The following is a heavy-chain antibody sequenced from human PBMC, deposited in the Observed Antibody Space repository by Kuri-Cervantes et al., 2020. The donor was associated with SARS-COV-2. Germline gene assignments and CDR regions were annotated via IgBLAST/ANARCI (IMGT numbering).Heavy chain of an antibody. J-gene: IGHJ4*02. CDR1: GGSISRHY. CDR2: IYYSGSA. Sequence: ESLKISCTVSGGSISRHYWSWIRQPPGKGLEWIGNIYYSGSADYNPSLKGRVTLSVDTSRNQFSLKVSSVTAADTAVYYCARGRSLVGDYYFDYWGPGTPVTVSS. CDR3: ARGRSLVGDYYFDY. D-gene: IGHD2-21*01. V-gene: IGHV4-59*11.